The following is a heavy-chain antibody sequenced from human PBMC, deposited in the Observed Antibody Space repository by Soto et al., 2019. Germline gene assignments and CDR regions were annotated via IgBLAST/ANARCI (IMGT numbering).Heavy chain of an antibody. Sequence: ASVKVSCQVAGYTLTDLSMHLVRQAPGKGLEWMGGFDPEDGETIYAQKFQGRVTITRDTSASTAYMELSSLRAEDTAVYYCAKDRINKAVAGSLDYWGQGTLVTVSS. CDR3: AKDRINKAVAGSLDY. D-gene: IGHD6-19*01. J-gene: IGHJ4*02. CDR2: FDPEDGET. CDR1: GYTLTDLS. V-gene: IGHV1-24*01.